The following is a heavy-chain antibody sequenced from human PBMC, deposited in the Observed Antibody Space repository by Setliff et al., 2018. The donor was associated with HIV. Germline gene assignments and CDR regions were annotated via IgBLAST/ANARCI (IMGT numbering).Heavy chain of an antibody. CDR1: GYTFTSCF. Sequence: ASVKVSCKASGYTFTSCFLHWVRQAPGQGLEYMGIINPSDGSADYVEKFQDRVTITRDTSTSTVYMEMSSLRSEDTAIYYCAKEYHAAATGTRVANYFDYWGQGTLVTVSS. V-gene: IGHV1-46*01. CDR2: INPSDGSA. CDR3: AKEYHAAATGTRVANYFDY. D-gene: IGHD6-13*01. J-gene: IGHJ4*02.